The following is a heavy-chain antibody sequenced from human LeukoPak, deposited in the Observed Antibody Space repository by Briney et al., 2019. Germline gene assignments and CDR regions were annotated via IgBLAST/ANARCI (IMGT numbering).Heavy chain of an antibody. CDR1: GGSISSYY. CDR2: IYTSGST. V-gene: IGHV4-4*07. J-gene: IGHJ4*02. CDR3: ARGSRYYDILTGYYNAQYFDY. Sequence: SETLSLTCTVSGGSISSYYWSWIRQPAGKGLEWIGRIYTSGSTNYNPSLKSRVTISVDTSKNQFSLKLSSVTAADTAVYYCARGSRYYDILTGYYNAQYFDYWGQGTLVTVSS. D-gene: IGHD3-9*01.